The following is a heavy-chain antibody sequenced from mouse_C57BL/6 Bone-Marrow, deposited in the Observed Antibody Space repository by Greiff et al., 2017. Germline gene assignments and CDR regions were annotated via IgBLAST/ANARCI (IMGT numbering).Heavy chain of an antibody. V-gene: IGHV1-81*01. Sequence: VMLVESGAELARPGASVKLSCKASGYTFTSYGISWVKQRTGQGLEWIGEIYPRSGNTYYNEKFKGKATLTADKSSSTAYMELRSLTSEDSAVYFCARSYYGSSYVWCFDVWGTGTTVTVSS. D-gene: IGHD1-1*01. CDR3: ARSYYGSSYVWCFDV. CDR1: GYTFTSYG. CDR2: IYPRSGNT. J-gene: IGHJ1*03.